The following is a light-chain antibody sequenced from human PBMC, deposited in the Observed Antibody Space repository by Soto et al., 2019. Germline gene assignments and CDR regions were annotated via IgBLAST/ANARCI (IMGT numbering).Light chain of an antibody. CDR1: QGLSSY. Sequence: IQLTQSPSSLSASVGDRVTITCRASQGLSSYLAWYQQQPGKAPKLLIYAASTLQSGVPSRFSGSGSETDFTLTISSLQAEDFATYYCQQVNSYPLTFGGGTKVEI. CDR2: AAS. J-gene: IGKJ4*01. CDR3: QQVNSYPLT. V-gene: IGKV1-9*01.